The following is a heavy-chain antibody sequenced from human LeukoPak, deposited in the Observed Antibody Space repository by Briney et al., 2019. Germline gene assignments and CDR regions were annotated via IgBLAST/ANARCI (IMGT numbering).Heavy chain of an antibody. CDR1: GYTFTSYA. CDR2: INTNTGNP. J-gene: IGHJ5*02. Sequence: ASVKVSCKASGYTFTSYAINWVRQAPGQGLEWMGWINTNTGNPTYAQGFTGRFVFSLDTSVSTAYLQISSLKAEDTAVYYCARGLIAAAGNWFDPWGQGTLVTVSS. CDR3: ARGLIAAAGNWFDP. V-gene: IGHV7-4-1*02. D-gene: IGHD6-13*01.